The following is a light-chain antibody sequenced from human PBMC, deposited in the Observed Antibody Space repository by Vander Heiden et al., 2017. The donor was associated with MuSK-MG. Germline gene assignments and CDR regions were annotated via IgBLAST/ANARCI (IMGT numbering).Light chain of an antibody. Sequence: EIVLTQSPGTLSLSPGERATLSCRGSQSVSNSYLAWDQQEPGTAPRLVSDGGSSRATGIADRFSGSGSGTDFTFTLSILEPEDVAVYYCQHYGSSPIPLGQGTRLEIK. V-gene: IGKV3-20*01. J-gene: IGKJ5*01. CDR2: GGS. CDR1: QSVSNSY. CDR3: QHYGSSPIP.